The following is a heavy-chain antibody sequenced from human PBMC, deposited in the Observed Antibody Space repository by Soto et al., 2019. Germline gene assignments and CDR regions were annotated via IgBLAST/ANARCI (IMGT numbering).Heavy chain of an antibody. J-gene: IGHJ6*01. CDR1: GCSCRNYG. CDR3: AKDLSPTYAPAIVVLIYGIEV. D-gene: IGHD3-22*01. V-gene: IGHV3-30*18. Sequence: PGGSLRLSGAGSGCSCRNYGMHCVRQARGKGREGVAVSAYDGSKKYNAESVKGRFTVSRDNAKSTLYLQMNILRAEDTAVYYCAKDLSPTYAPAIVVLIYGIEVWGQGATVTVSA. CDR2: SAYDGSKK.